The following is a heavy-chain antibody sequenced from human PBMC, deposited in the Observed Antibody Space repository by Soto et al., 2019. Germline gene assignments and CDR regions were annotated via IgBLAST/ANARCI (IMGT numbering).Heavy chain of an antibody. V-gene: IGHV3-23*01. CDR2: ISGSGGST. Sequence: GGSLRLSCAASGFTFSSYAMSWVRQAPGKGLEWVSAISGSGGSTYYADSVKGRFTISRDNSKNTLYLQMNSLRAEDTAVYYCAKGHYSGSYYGWYFDYWGQGTLVTVSS. D-gene: IGHD1-26*01. CDR1: GFTFSSYA. J-gene: IGHJ4*02. CDR3: AKGHYSGSYYGWYFDY.